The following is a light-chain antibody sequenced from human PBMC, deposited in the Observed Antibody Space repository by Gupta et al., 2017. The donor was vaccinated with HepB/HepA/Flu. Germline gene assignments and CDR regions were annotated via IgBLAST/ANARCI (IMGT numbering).Light chain of an antibody. CDR1: QSVSSCY. Sequence: EIVLTQSPGSLSLSPGESATLSCRASQSVSSCYLAWYQQKPGQAPRLLIYGASSRATGIPDRFSGSGSGTDFTLTISRLEPEDFAVYYCQQYGSSTYTFGQGTKLEIK. J-gene: IGKJ2*01. V-gene: IGKV3-20*01. CDR3: QQYGSSTYT. CDR2: GAS.